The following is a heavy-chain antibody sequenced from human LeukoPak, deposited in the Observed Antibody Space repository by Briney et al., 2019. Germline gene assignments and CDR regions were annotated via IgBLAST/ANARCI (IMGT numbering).Heavy chain of an antibody. CDR3: ARESGSSGWTDFDY. Sequence: PGGSLRLSCAASGFTISSKYMNWVRQSPGKGLEWVSVIYTGGNTYYTDSVKGRFTISRDNSKNTLYLQMNSLRAEDTAVYYCARESGSSGWTDFDYWGQGTLVTVSS. V-gene: IGHV3-53*05. CDR2: IYTGGNT. D-gene: IGHD6-19*01. CDR1: GFTISSKY. J-gene: IGHJ4*02.